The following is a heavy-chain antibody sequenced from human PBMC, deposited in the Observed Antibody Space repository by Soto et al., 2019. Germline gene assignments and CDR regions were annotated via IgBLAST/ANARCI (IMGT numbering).Heavy chain of an antibody. CDR2: INPNSGGT. V-gene: IGHV1-2*02. CDR1: GYTFTGYY. Sequence: ASVKVSCKAAGYTFTGYYMHWVRQVPGQGLEWMGWINPNSGGTNYAQKFQGRVTMTSDTSISTAYMELSRLRSDDTAVYYFARALSMRTSPTPIGYWGQGTLVTVSS. J-gene: IGHJ4*02. D-gene: IGHD3-3*02. CDR3: ARALSMRTSPTPIGY.